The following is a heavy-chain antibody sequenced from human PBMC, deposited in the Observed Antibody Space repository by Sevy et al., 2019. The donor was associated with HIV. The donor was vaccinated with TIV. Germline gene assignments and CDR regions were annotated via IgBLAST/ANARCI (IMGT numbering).Heavy chain of an antibody. Sequence: GSLRLSCAVSGFTFSRFGMHWVRQAPGKGLEWVAVISYDGNDKHYAESVKGRFTISRDNSKNTLHLEMNSLKDEDTAVYYCARDQQITIVGEITDYYFYYGMDVWGQGTTVTVSS. CDR2: ISYDGNDK. J-gene: IGHJ6*02. D-gene: IGHD3-3*01. V-gene: IGHV3-30*04. CDR1: GFTFSRFG. CDR3: ARDQQITIVGEITDYYFYYGMDV.